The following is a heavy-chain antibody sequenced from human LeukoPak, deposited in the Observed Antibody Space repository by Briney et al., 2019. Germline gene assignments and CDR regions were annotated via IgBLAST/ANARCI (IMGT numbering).Heavy chain of an antibody. CDR3: ARDRLAGAGFDY. Sequence: SETLSLTCTVSGGSISSYYWSWIRQPPGKGLEWIGYIYYSGSTNYNPSLKSRVTISVDTSKNQFSLKLSSVTAADTAVYYCARDRLAGAGFDYWGQGTLVTVS. CDR2: IYYSGST. V-gene: IGHV4-59*01. CDR1: GGSISSYY. D-gene: IGHD1-26*01. J-gene: IGHJ4*02.